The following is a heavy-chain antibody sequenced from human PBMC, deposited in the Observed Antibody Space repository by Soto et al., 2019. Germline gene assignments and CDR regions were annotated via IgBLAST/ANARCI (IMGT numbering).Heavy chain of an antibody. D-gene: IGHD1-20*01. CDR2: IIPIFGTA. CDR1: GGTFSRYA. CDR3: ARVLTGTTFGFDP. Sequence: SVKGSCKASGGTFSRYAISWVRQAPGQGLEWMGGIIPIFGTANYAQKFQGRVTITADESTSTAYMELSSLRSEDTAVYYCARVLTGTTFGFDPWGQGTLVPVSS. J-gene: IGHJ5*02. V-gene: IGHV1-69*13.